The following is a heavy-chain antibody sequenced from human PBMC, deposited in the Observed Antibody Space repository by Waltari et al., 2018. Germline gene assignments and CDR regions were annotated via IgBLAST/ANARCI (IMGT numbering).Heavy chain of an antibody. CDR2: VDPADGKT. CDR1: GYIFRTYY. V-gene: IGHV1-69-2*01. J-gene: IGHJ5*02. D-gene: IGHD3-9*01. Sequence: EVQLVQSGAEVKKPGATVKISCKASGYIFRTYYMHCLRQAPGKGLEWMGRVDPADGKTIYADKFQGRFIITTNRPTRTVFMEVTSLTSDDAAVYYCATSGMDLSGVTINWFDPWGQGTLLTVSS. CDR3: ATSGMDLSGVTINWFDP.